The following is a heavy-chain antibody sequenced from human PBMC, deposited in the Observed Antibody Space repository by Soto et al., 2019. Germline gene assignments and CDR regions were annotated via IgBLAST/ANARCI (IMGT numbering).Heavy chain of an antibody. V-gene: IGHV3-30*18. CDR1: GFTFSDYA. J-gene: IGHJ4*02. CDR2: VSHDGRNT. CDR3: AKGGRQWLVTSDFIY. Sequence: VQLVESGGGVVQPGRSLRLSCAASGFTFSDYAMHWVRQAPGKGLGWVAVVSHDGRNTHYADSVKGRFTISSDSSKNTVSLEMTSLRAEDTAVYYCAKGGRQWLVTSDFIYWGQGALVTVSS. D-gene: IGHD6-19*01.